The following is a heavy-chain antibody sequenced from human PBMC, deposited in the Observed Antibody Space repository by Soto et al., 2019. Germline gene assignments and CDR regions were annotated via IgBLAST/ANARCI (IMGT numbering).Heavy chain of an antibody. CDR3: AREHGPYYDFWSGYYYFDY. J-gene: IGHJ4*02. V-gene: IGHV3-33*08. Sequence: GGSLRLSCAASGFTFSSYGMHWVRQAPGKGLEWVAVIWNDGSNKYYADSVKGRFTISRDNSKNTLYLQMNSLRAEDTAVYYCAREHGPYYDFWSGYYYFDYWGQGTLVTVSS. CDR1: GFTFSSYG. CDR2: IWNDGSNK. D-gene: IGHD3-3*01.